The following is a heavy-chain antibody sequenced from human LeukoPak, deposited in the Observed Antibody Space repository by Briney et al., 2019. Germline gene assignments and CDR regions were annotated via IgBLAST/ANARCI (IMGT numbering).Heavy chain of an antibody. CDR1: GFTFSSYA. J-gene: IGHJ4*02. V-gene: IGHV3-64D*06. Sequence: GGSLRHSCAASGFTFSSYAMHWVRQAPGKELEYVSAISSNGGSTYYANSVKGRVTISRDNSKNTLYLQMSSLRAEDTPVYYCVKDALSIVVLPAALPLEKTWLDYWGQGTLVTVSS. CDR2: ISSNGGST. D-gene: IGHD2-2*02. CDR3: VKDALSIVVLPAALPLEKTWLDY.